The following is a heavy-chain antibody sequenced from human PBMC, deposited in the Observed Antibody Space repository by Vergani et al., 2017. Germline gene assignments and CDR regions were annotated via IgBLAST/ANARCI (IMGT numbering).Heavy chain of an antibody. CDR2: IRSKANSYAT. CDR3: AKDVCSSTSCFDDAFDI. CDR1: GFTFSGSA. D-gene: IGHD2-2*01. J-gene: IGHJ3*02. Sequence: EVQLVESGGGLVQPGGSLKLSCAASGFTFSGSAMHWVRQASGKGLEWVGRIRSKANSYATAYAASVKGRFTISRDDSKNTAYLQMNSLRAGDTAVYYCAKDVCSSTSCFDDAFDIWGQGTMVTVSS. V-gene: IGHV3-73*01.